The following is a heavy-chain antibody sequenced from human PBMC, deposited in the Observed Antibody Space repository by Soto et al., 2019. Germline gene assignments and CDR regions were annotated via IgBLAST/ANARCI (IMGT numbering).Heavy chain of an antibody. J-gene: IGHJ6*02. V-gene: IGHV3-30-3*01. CDR3: ARDRGYGDSDYYYYYGMDV. CDR2: ISYDGSNK. D-gene: IGHD4-17*01. Sequence: QVQLVESGGGVVQPGRSLRLSCAASGFTFSSYAMHWVRQAPGRGLEWVAVISYDGSNKYYADSVKGRFTISRDNSKNTLYLQMNSLRAEDTAVYYCARDRGYGDSDYYYYYGMDVWGQGTTVTVSS. CDR1: GFTFSSYA.